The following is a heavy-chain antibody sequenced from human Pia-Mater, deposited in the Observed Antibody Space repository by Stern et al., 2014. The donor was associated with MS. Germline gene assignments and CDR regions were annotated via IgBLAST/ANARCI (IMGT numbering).Heavy chain of an antibody. V-gene: IGHV3-21*01. CDR2: VSNSGSHK. D-gene: IGHD4-11*01. CDR1: GFTFSSYT. J-gene: IGHJ5*02. Sequence: EGHLVESGGGLVKPGGSLRLSCAASGFTFSSYTMDWVRQAPGKGLEWVSSVSNSGSHKYYADSVKGRFTISRDNAKNSLYLQMNSLRAEDTAMYYCARGPASNYVGWFDPWGQGTLVTVSS. CDR3: ARGPASNYVGWFDP.